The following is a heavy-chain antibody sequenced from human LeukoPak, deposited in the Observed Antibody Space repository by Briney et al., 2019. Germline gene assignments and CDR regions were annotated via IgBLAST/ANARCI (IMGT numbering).Heavy chain of an antibody. D-gene: IGHD3-22*01. CDR1: GGSISSHY. V-gene: IGHV4-59*11. CDR3: ARGTRGGGTAMAPVYDGSGYYFPILDY. Sequence: SETLSLTCTVSGGSISSHYWSWIRQPPGKGLEWIGYIYYSGSTNYNPSLKSRVTISVDTSKNQFSLKLSSVTAADTAVYYCARGTRGGGTAMAPVYDGSGYYFPILDYWGQGTLVTVSS. CDR2: IYYSGST. J-gene: IGHJ4*02.